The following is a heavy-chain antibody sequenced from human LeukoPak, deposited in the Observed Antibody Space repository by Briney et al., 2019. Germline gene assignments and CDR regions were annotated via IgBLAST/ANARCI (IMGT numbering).Heavy chain of an antibody. Sequence: PSETLSLTCAVYGGSFSGYYWSWIRQPPGKGLEWIGEINNSGSTNYNPSLKSRVTISVDTSKNQFSLKLSSVTAADTAVYYCARGRFFLQNNYYYYGMDVWGQGTTVTVSS. CDR2: INNSGST. D-gene: IGHD3-3*01. CDR3: ARGRFFLQNNYYYYGMDV. V-gene: IGHV4-34*01. J-gene: IGHJ6*02. CDR1: GGSFSGYY.